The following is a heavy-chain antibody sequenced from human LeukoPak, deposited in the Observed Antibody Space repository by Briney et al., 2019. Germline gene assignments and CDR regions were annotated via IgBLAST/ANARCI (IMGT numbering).Heavy chain of an antibody. V-gene: IGHV1-69*04. D-gene: IGHD6-13*01. Sequence: ASVKVSCKASGGTFSSYAISWVRQAPGQGLEWMGRIIPILGIANYAQKFQGRVTITADKSTSTAYMELSSLRSEDTAVYYCARAATHVKQLVHEAEYFQHWGQGTLVTVSS. J-gene: IGHJ1*01. CDR1: GGTFSSYA. CDR3: ARAATHVKQLVHEAEYFQH. CDR2: IIPILGIA.